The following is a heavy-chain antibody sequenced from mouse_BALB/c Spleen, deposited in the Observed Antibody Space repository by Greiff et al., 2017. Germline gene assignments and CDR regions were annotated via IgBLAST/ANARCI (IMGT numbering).Heavy chain of an antibody. CDR3: ASSYYDYDGFAY. Sequence: VQLQQSGPELVKPGASVKISCKASGYTFTDYNMHWVKQSHGKSLEWIGYIYPYNGGTGYNQKFKSKATLTVDNSSSTAYMELRSLTSEDSAVYYCASSYYDYDGFAYWGQGTLVTVSA. D-gene: IGHD2-4*01. CDR2: IYPYNGGT. J-gene: IGHJ3*01. V-gene: IGHV1S29*02. CDR1: GYTFTDYN.